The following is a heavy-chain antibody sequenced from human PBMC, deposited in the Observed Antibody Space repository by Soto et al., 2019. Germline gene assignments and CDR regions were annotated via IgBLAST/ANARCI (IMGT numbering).Heavy chain of an antibody. CDR2: ISSRSSYI. D-gene: IGHD1-1*01. Sequence: GGSLRLSCAASGFTFSTYSMNWVRQAPGKGLEWVSYISSRSSYIHYADSVKGRFTISRDNAKNSLYLQMYSLRAEDTAVYYCARESGGTGLDVWGQGTTVTVSS. CDR3: ARESGGTGLDV. J-gene: IGHJ6*02. CDR1: GFTFSTYS. V-gene: IGHV3-21*01.